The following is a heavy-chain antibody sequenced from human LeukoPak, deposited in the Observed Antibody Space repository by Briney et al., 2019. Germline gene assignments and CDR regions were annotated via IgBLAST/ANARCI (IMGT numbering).Heavy chain of an antibody. CDR2: IYHSGST. Sequence: SETLSLTCNVSGYSISSGYYWGWIRQPPGKGLQWIGTIYHSGSTYYNPSLKSRVTISVDTSKNQFSLKLSSVTAADTAVYYCARGPEAYYDILTGYYGAFDYWGQGTLVTVSS. V-gene: IGHV4-38-2*02. D-gene: IGHD3-9*01. CDR1: GYSISSGYY. J-gene: IGHJ4*02. CDR3: ARGPEAYYDILTGYYGAFDY.